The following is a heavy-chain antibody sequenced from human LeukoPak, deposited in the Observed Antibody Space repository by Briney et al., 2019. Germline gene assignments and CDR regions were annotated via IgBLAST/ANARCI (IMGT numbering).Heavy chain of an antibody. CDR1: GGSISSSSYY. D-gene: IGHD3-16*02. Sequence: SETLSLTCTVSGGSISSSSYYWGWIRQPPGKGLEWIGSIYYSGSTYYNPSLKSRVTISVDTSKNQFSLKLSSVTAADTAVYYCARVMITFGGVIMRGYDYWGQGTLVTVSS. CDR3: ARVMITFGGVIMRGYDY. V-gene: IGHV4-39*07. J-gene: IGHJ4*02. CDR2: IYYSGST.